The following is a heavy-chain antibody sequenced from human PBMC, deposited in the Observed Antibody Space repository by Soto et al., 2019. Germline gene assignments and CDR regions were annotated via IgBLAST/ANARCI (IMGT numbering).Heavy chain of an antibody. V-gene: IGHV1-69*02. CDR1: GGTLNSYT. Sequence: QVQLVQSGAEVKKPGSSVKVSCKASGGTLNSYTINWVRQAPGHGPEWLGRIIPVLGVAKYAQTFQGRVTITADKSTSTVYMDLTSLRSEDTAVYYCARSSVAAAGTLGNWGPGTLVTVSS. D-gene: IGHD6-13*01. CDR3: ARSSVAAAGTLGN. CDR2: IIPVLGVA. J-gene: IGHJ4*02.